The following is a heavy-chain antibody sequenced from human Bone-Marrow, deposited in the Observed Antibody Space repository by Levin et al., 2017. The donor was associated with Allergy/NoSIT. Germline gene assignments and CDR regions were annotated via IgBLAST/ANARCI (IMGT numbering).Heavy chain of an antibody. D-gene: IGHD2-15*01. Sequence: TGGSLRLSCAASGFTFSSYWMHWVRQAPGKGLVWVSRINSDGSSTSYADSVKGRFTISRDNAKNTLYLQMNSLRAEDTAVYYCARVACSGGSCYSGCARYYYYYYMDVWGKGTTVTVSS. J-gene: IGHJ6*03. CDR3: ARVACSGGSCYSGCARYYYYYYMDV. CDR1: GFTFSSYW. CDR2: INSDGSST. V-gene: IGHV3-74*01.